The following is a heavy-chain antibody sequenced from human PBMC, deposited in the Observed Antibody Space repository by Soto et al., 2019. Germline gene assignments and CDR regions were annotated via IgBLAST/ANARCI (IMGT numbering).Heavy chain of an antibody. J-gene: IGHJ4*02. CDR2: IGTRTGDL. V-gene: IGHV3-23*01. D-gene: IGHD1-26*01. Sequence: GGSLRLSCAASGFTFTSYAMTWVRQGPGKGLEWVSSIGTRTGDLLYADSVKGRFTISRDNSRNTLYLQMNSLRTEDAAIYYCAKRSTSGTYYFDYSGQGTLVTV. CDR1: GFTFTSYA. CDR3: AKRSTSGTYYFDY.